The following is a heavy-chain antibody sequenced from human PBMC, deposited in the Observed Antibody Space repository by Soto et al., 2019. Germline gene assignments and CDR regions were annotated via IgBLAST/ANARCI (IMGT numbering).Heavy chain of an antibody. J-gene: IGHJ4*02. CDR2: ISWNSGSI. V-gene: IGHV3-9*01. CDR3: AKVSDYDILTGYYFFDY. Sequence: GGSLRLSCAASGFTFDDYAMHWVRQAPGKGLEWVSGISWNSGSIGYADSVKGRFTISRDNAKNSLYLQMNSLRAEDTALYYCAKVSDYDILTGYYFFDYWGQGTLVTVSS. CDR1: GFTFDDYA. D-gene: IGHD3-9*01.